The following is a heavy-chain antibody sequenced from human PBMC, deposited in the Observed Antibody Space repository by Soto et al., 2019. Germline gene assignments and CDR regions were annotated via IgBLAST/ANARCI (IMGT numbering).Heavy chain of an antibody. CDR2: ISGSGGSA. CDR1: GFTFSTYA. D-gene: IGHD6-19*01. V-gene: IGHV3-23*01. CDR3: AGSSGWYRAFDI. J-gene: IGHJ3*02. Sequence: EVQLLESGGGLVQPGGSLRLSCAASGFTFSTYAMSWVRQAPEKGLEWVSGISGSGGSAYYADSVKGRFTISRDNSKNTLYLQMNSLRAEDTAVYYCAGSSGWYRAFDIWGQGTMVTVSS.